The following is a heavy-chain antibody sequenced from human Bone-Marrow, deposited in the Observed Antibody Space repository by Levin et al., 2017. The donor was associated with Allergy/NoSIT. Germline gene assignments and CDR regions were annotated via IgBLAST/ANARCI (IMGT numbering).Heavy chain of an antibody. Sequence: GGSLRLSCAASGFTFSSYSMNWVRQAPGKGLEWVSSISSSSSYIYYADSVKGRFTISRDNAKNSLYLQMNSLRAEDTAVYYCARESYDFWSGYSMLGYWGQGTLVTVSS. CDR3: ARESYDFWSGYSMLGY. J-gene: IGHJ4*02. CDR1: GFTFSSYS. D-gene: IGHD3-3*01. V-gene: IGHV3-21*01. CDR2: ISSSSSYI.